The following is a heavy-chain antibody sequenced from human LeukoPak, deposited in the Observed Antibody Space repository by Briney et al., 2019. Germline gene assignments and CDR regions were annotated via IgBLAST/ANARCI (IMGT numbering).Heavy chain of an antibody. V-gene: IGHV4-30-2*01. CDR1: GGSISSGSYS. CDR2: IYHSGST. D-gene: IGHD3-10*01. J-gene: IGHJ5*02. Sequence: PSETLSLTCAVSGGSISSGSYSWSWIRQPPGKGLEWIGYIYHSGSTYYNPSLKSRVTISVDRSKNQFSLKLSSVTAADTAVYYCARGGEYYYGSGSQYNWFDPWGQGTLVTVSS. CDR3: ARGGEYYYGSGSQYNWFDP.